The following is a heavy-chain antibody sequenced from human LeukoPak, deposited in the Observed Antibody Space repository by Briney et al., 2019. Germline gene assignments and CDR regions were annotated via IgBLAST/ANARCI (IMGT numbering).Heavy chain of an antibody. D-gene: IGHD3-16*01. CDR2: IYYSGST. V-gene: IGHV4-31*03. CDR1: GGSISIGGYY. J-gene: IGHJ4*02. CDR3: ARDQGGYFDY. Sequence: SETLSLTCTVSGGSISIGGYYWSWIRQHPGKGLEWIGYIYYSGSTYYNPSLKSRVTISVDTSKNQFSLKLSSVTAADTAVYYCARDQGGYFDYWGQGTLVTVSS.